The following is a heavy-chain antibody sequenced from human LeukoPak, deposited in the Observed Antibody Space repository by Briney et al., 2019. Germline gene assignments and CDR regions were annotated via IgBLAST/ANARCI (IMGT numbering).Heavy chain of an antibody. J-gene: IGHJ4*02. CDR2: INFDGSST. V-gene: IGHV3-74*01. CDR3: ARDLDYDILTGYSQTQASLDY. Sequence: PGGSLRLSCAASGFTFTSYSMSWVRQGPGKGLVWVSRINFDGSSTDYANSVKGRFTISRDNAKNTVYLQMNSLRAEDTAVYYCARDLDYDILTGYSQTQASLDYWGQGTLVTVSS. D-gene: IGHD3-9*01. CDR1: GFTFTSYS.